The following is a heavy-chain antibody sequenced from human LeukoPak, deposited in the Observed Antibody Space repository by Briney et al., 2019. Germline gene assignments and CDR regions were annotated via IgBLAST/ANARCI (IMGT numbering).Heavy chain of an antibody. CDR1: GFTFSSYE. Sequence: PGGSLRLSCAASGFTFSSYEMNWVRQAPGKGLEWASYISSSGSTIYYADSVKGRFTISRDNAKNSLYLQMNSLRAEDTAVYYCARASITMVRGEDYGMDVWGKGTTVTVSS. CDR2: ISSSGSTI. J-gene: IGHJ6*04. V-gene: IGHV3-48*03. D-gene: IGHD3-10*01. CDR3: ARASITMVRGEDYGMDV.